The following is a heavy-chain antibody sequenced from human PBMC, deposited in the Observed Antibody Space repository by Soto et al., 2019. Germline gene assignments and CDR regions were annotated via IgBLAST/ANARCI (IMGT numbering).Heavy chain of an antibody. Sequence: GGSLRLTCADSGFAFSTYSMNWVRQAPGKGLEWVSSISTSSTFVYYADSQKGRFTISRDDAKNSLYLQMNSLRAEDTALYYCATAGESSRYYFDSWGQGTLVTVSS. CDR3: ATAGESSRYYFDS. D-gene: IGHD3-16*01. J-gene: IGHJ4*02. CDR2: ISTSSTFV. CDR1: GFAFSTYS. V-gene: IGHV3-21*01.